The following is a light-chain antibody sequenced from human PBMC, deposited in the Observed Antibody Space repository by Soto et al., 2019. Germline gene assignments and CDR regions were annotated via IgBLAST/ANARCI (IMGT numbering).Light chain of an antibody. CDR1: SSDVGSYNR. CDR3: SSYTSSNTYV. J-gene: IGLJ1*01. Sequence: QSALTQPPSVSGSPGHSVAISCTGTSSDVGSYNRVSWYQQPPGSAPKLMIYDVSNRPSGVPDRFSGSKSGNAASLTISGLQAEDEADYYCSSYTSSNTYVFGTGTSSPS. V-gene: IGLV2-18*02. CDR2: DVS.